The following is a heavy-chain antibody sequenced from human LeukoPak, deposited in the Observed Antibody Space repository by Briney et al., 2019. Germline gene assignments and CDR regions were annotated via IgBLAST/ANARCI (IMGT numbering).Heavy chain of an antibody. CDR1: GFTFSSYA. CDR3: ARDLSDYDILTGYSYYYYGMDV. CDR2: ISSSSSYI. Sequence: GGSLRLSCAASGFTFSSYAMSWVRQAPGKGLEWVSSISSSSSYIYYADSVKGRFTISRDNAKNSLYLQMNSLRAEDTAVYYCARDLSDYDILTGYSYYYYGMDVWGQGTTVTVSS. J-gene: IGHJ6*02. V-gene: IGHV3-21*01. D-gene: IGHD3-9*01.